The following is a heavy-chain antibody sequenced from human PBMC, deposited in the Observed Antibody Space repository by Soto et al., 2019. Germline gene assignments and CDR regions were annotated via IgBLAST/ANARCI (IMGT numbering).Heavy chain of an antibody. Sequence: SETLSLTCAVYGGSFSGYYWSWIRQPPGKGLEWIGEINHSGSTNYNPSLKSRVTISVDTSKNLFSLKLSSVTAADTAVYYCASMTTVTTRTFDPWGQGTLVTVSS. J-gene: IGHJ5*02. CDR3: ASMTTVTTRTFDP. D-gene: IGHD4-17*01. CDR1: GGSFSGYY. CDR2: INHSGST. V-gene: IGHV4-34*01.